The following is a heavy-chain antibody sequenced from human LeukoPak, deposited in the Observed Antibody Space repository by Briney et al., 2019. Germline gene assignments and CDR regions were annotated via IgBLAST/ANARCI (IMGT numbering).Heavy chain of an antibody. J-gene: IGHJ3*02. CDR1: GGSFSGYY. CDR3: ARDDDAFDI. CDR2: IYYSGST. Sequence: SETLSLTCAVYGGSFSGYYWSWIRQPPGKGLEWIGYIYYSGSTYYNPSLKSRVTISVDTSKNQFSLKLSSVTAADTAVYYCARDDDAFDIWGQGTMVTVSS. V-gene: IGHV4-34*09.